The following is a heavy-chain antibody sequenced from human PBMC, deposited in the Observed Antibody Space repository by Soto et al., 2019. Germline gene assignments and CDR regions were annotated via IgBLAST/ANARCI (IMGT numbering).Heavy chain of an antibody. CDR2: MNPNSGNT. J-gene: IGHJ6*01. V-gene: IGHV1-8*01. CDR3: ARVGGYCSGGSCHSHYCYGVDG. Sequence: SVKVSCKASGYTFTSYDINWVRQATGQGLEWMGWMNPNSGNTGYAQKFQGRVTMTRNTSISTAYMELSSLRSEDTAVDYCARVGGYCSGGSCHSHYCYGVDGWGRGPTV. D-gene: IGHD2-15*01. CDR1: GYTFTSYD.